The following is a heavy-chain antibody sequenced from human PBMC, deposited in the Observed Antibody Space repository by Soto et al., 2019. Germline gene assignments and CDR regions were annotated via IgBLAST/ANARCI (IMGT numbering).Heavy chain of an antibody. Sequence: QVQLVESGGGVVQPGRSLRLSCAASGFTFSTYAMHWVRQSPGTGLEWLAVISYEGSTTHYLDSVKGRFTISRDNSKNTLDLQMNSLRADDTAVYYCARGYYDLLTGFSDWYFDLWGRGTLVTVSS. CDR2: ISYEGSTT. V-gene: IGHV3-30-3*01. D-gene: IGHD3-9*01. CDR3: ARGYYDLLTGFSDWYFDL. J-gene: IGHJ2*01. CDR1: GFTFSTYA.